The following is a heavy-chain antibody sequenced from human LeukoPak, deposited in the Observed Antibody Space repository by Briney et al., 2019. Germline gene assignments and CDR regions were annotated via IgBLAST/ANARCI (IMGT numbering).Heavy chain of an antibody. CDR2: IYTSGDT. J-gene: IGHJ6*03. D-gene: IGHD2-15*01. CDR1: GGSISSGSYY. CDR3: ARDPMASGGSSYMDV. Sequence: PSETLSLTCTVSGGSISSGSYYWAWIRQPAGKGLEWLGRIGRIYTSGDTHYNPSLKSRLTISVDTSKNQFSLQLSSVTAADTAVYYCARDPMASGGSSYMDVWGKGTTVTISS. V-gene: IGHV4-61*02.